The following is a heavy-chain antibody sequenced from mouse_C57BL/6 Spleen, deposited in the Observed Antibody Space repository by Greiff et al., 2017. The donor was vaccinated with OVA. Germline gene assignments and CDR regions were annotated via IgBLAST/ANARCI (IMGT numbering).Heavy chain of an antibody. CDR1: GYTFTSYW. CDR3: ARSGENYFDY. J-gene: IGHJ2*01. CDR2: IDPADSDT. D-gene: IGHD3-1*01. V-gene: IGHV1-69*01. Sequence: VQLQQPGAELVMPGASVKLSCKASGYTFTSYWMHWVKQRPGQGLEWIGEIDPADSDTNYNQKFKGKSTLTVDKSSSTAYMQLSSLTSEDSAVYDCARSGENYFDYWGQGTTLTVSS.